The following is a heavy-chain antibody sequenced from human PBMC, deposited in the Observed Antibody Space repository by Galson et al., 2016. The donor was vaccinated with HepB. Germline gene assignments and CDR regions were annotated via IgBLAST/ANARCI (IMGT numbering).Heavy chain of an antibody. Sequence: PALVKPTQTLTLTCTFSGFSFSTSGTRVSWIRQPPGKALEWLARIDWDDDTLYSTSLRTRLTISKDTSKNQVVLTMTKMDPVDTATYYCARSGYYYDSSGYGSTFEYGGQGTLVTVSS. CDR1: GFSFSTSGTR. CDR3: ARSGYYYDSSGYGSTFEY. D-gene: IGHD3-22*01. J-gene: IGHJ4*02. CDR2: IDWDDDT. V-gene: IGHV2-70*04.